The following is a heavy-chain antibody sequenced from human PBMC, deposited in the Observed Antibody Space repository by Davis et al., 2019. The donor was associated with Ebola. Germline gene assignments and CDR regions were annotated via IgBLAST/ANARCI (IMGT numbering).Heavy chain of an antibody. CDR3: ARGPRYSGSYPNWFDP. D-gene: IGHD1-26*01. CDR2: IYHSGST. Sequence: PGGSLRLSCAVSGGSISSSNWWSWVRQPPGKGLEWIGEIYHSGSTNYNPSLKSRVTISVDKSKNQFSLKLSSVTAADTAVYYCARGPRYSGSYPNWFDPWGQGTLVTVSS. J-gene: IGHJ5*02. CDR1: GGSISSSNW. V-gene: IGHV4-4*02.